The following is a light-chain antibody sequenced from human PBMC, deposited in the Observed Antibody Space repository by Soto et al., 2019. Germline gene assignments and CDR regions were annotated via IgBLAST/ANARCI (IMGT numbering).Light chain of an antibody. J-gene: IGKJ1*01. CDR1: QSVTSSF. Sequence: EIVLAQSPGTLSLSPGERATLSCRASQSVTSSFLAWYQQKPGQAPRLLIYSASHRATGIPDRFSGSESGTDFTLTISRLDPEDFAVYYCQQYGDSRWTFGQGTKVDIK. CDR3: QQYGDSRWT. CDR2: SAS. V-gene: IGKV3-20*01.